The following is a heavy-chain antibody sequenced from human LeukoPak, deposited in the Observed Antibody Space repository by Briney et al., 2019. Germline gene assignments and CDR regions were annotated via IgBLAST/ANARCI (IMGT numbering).Heavy chain of an antibody. CDR3: AKDLGVPAGYFDS. D-gene: IGHD2-2*01. V-gene: IGHV3-30*02. CDR2: IRHDATNK. J-gene: IGHJ4*02. Sequence: FIRHDATNKFYADSVKGRFTISRDNSKNTMYLQMNSLRGEDTTVYYCAKDLGVPAGYFDSWGQGTLVTVSS.